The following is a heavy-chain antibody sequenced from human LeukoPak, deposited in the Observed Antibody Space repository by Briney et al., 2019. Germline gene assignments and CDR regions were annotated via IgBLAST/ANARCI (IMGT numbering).Heavy chain of an antibody. Sequence: PSETLSLTCAVSGYSISNGYYWVWIRQPPGRGLEWIGSLYHSDSAYYNTSLRRRVSLLVDTSKNQFSLTLSFVTAADTAVYYCARQHDSYYYFYIDVWGSGTTVTVSS. CDR2: LYHSDSA. V-gene: IGHV4-38-2*01. CDR1: GYSISNGYY. J-gene: IGHJ6*03. CDR3: ARQHDSYYYFYIDV.